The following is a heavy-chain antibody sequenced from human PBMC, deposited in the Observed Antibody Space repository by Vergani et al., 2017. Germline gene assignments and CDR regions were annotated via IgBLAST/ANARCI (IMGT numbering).Heavy chain of an antibody. J-gene: IGHJ6*03. CDR2: ISYDGSNK. D-gene: IGHD2-2*01. CDR3: ARVSWYCTSMNCYPSSYMDV. CDR1: GFTFSNYA. Sequence: VQLVESGGGVVRPGGSLRLSCAASGFTFSNYAMHWVRQAPGKGLEWVAVISYDGSNKYYADSVKGRFTISRDNSKNTLYVQMNNLRTDDTAVYYCARVSWYCTSMNCYPSSYMDVWGKGTTVTVSS. V-gene: IGHV3-30-3*01.